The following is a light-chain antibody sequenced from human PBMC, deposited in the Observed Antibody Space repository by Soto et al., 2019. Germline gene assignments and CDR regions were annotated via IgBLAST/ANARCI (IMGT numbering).Light chain of an antibody. CDR3: QQYNNRPPET. Sequence: EIVMTQSPATLFVSPGERATLSCRASQSVSSNLAWYQQKPGQAPRLLIYGASTRATGIPARFSGSGSETEFTLTISSLQSEDFAVYYCQQYNNRPPETFGQGTRLEIK. V-gene: IGKV3-15*01. J-gene: IGKJ5*01. CDR2: GAS. CDR1: QSVSSN.